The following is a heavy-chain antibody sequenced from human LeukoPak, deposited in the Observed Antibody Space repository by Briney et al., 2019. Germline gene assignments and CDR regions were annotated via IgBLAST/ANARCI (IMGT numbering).Heavy chain of an antibody. D-gene: IGHD3-3*02. CDR1: GYTFTGYY. CDR2: INPNSGGT. J-gene: IGHJ3*02. V-gene: IGHV1-2*02. Sequence: ASVTVSCKASGYTFTGYYMHWVRQAPGQGLEWMGWINPNSGGTNYAQKFQGRVTMTRDTSISTAYMELSRLRSDETAVYYCARHFWSDYDAFDIWGQGTVVTVSS. CDR3: ARHFWSDYDAFDI.